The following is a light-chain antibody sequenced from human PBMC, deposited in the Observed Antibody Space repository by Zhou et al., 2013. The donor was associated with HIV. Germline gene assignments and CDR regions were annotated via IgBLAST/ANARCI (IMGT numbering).Light chain of an antibody. Sequence: DIQMTQSPSSLSASVGDRVTITCRASQSIRNYLNWYQQKPGKAPKPLIYAASSLQSGVPSRFSGSGSGTDFTLTISSLQPEDFATYYCQQSYSTPYTFGQGTKLEIK. CDR2: AAS. CDR1: QSIRNY. V-gene: IGKV1-39*01. J-gene: IGKJ2*01. CDR3: QQSYSTPYT.